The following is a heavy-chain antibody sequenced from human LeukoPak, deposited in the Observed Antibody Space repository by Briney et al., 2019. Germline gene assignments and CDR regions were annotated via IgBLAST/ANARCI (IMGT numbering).Heavy chain of an antibody. CDR1: GGTFSSYA. Sequence: ASVKVSCKASGGTFSSYAISWVRQAPGQGLEWMGGIIPILGIANYAQKFQGRVTITADKSTSTAYMELRSLRSDDTAVYYCARATRIAAAGPFDYWGQGTLVTVSS. CDR3: ARATRIAAAGPFDY. D-gene: IGHD6-13*01. V-gene: IGHV1-69*10. CDR2: IIPILGIA. J-gene: IGHJ4*02.